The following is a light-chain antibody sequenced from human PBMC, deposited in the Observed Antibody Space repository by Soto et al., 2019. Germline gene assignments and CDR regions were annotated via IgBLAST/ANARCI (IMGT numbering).Light chain of an antibody. CDR1: SSNIRTGCD. CDR2: GNS. CDR3: QSYDSSLSGLYV. Sequence: QSVLTQPPSVSGAPGQRVTISCTGSSSNIRTGCDVHWYQQLPGTAPKLLIYGNSNRPSGVPDRLSGSKSGTSASLAITRLQVEDEAYYYCQSYDSSLSGLYVFGTGTKVTVL. J-gene: IGLJ1*01. V-gene: IGLV1-40*01.